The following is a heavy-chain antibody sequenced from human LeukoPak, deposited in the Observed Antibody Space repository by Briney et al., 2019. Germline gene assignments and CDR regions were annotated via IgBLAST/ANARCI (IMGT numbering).Heavy chain of an antibody. CDR3: ARDWQWPEGDY. J-gene: IGHJ4*02. D-gene: IGHD6-19*01. V-gene: IGHV1-2*06. CDR2: INPNGGGT. CDR1: GYTFTGYY. Sequence: VASVKVSCKASGYTFTGYYMHWVRQAPGQGLEWMGRINPNGGGTNYAQKFQGRVTMTRDTSISTAYMELSRLRSDDTAVYYCARDWQWPEGDYWGQGTLVTVSS.